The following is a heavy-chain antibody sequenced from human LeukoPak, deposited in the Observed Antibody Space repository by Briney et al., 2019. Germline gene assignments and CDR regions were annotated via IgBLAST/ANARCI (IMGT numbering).Heavy chain of an antibody. J-gene: IGHJ4*02. Sequence: PSETLSLTCTVSGGSISSYYWSWIRQPPGKGLEWIGYIYHSGSTKYNPSLKSRVTISVDTSKNQFSLKLSSVTAADTAVYYCARDGYSGNNGLWGQGSLVTVSS. CDR1: GGSISSYY. V-gene: IGHV4-59*01. D-gene: IGHD5-24*01. CDR3: ARDGYSGNNGL. CDR2: IYHSGST.